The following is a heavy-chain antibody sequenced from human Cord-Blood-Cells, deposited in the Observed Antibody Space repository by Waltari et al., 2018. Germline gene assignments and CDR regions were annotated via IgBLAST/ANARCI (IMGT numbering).Heavy chain of an antibody. CDR1: GGTFSSYA. CDR3: ARGKGTIFGVVILQKQDFQH. J-gene: IGHJ1*01. D-gene: IGHD3-3*01. Sequence: QVQLVQSGAEVKQPGSSVKVSCTATGGTFSSYAISWVRQAPGHGREWMGGFIPIFGTANYAQKFQCRVTITADKSTSTAYMELSSLRSEDTAVYYCARGKGTIFGVVILQKQDFQHWGQGTLVTVSS. CDR2: FIPIFGTA. V-gene: IGHV1-69*06.